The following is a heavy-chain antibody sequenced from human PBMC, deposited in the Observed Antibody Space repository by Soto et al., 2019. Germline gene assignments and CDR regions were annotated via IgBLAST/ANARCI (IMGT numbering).Heavy chain of an antibody. J-gene: IGHJ6*02. CDR2: IYYSGST. CDR1: GGSISSGDYY. V-gene: IGHV4-30-4*01. CDR3: AGASAGSYFGMDV. Sequence: PSETLSLTCTVSGGSISSGDYYWIWIRQPPGKGLEWIGYIYYSGSTYYNPSLKSRVTISIDTSKNQFSLNLSSVTAADTAVYYCAGASAGSYFGMDVWGQGTTVNVSS. D-gene: IGHD3-3*01.